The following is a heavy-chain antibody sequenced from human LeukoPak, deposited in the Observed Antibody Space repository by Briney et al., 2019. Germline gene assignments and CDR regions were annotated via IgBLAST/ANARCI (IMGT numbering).Heavy chain of an antibody. CDR2: INHSGST. CDR3: ASQRVVRGVTCFDY. J-gene: IGHJ4*02. D-gene: IGHD3-10*01. Sequence: SETLSLTCAVYGGSFSGYYWSWIRQPPGKGLEWIGEINHSGSTNYNPSLKSRVTISVDTSKNQLSLKLSSVTAADTAVYYCASQRVVRGVTCFDYWGQGTLVTVSS. V-gene: IGHV4-34*01. CDR1: GGSFSGYY.